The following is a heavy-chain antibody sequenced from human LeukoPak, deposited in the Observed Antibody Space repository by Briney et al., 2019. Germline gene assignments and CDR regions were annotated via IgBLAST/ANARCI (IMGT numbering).Heavy chain of an antibody. CDR2: ISGSGGST. D-gene: IGHD4-17*01. CDR3: AKGQDGDYLYFDY. V-gene: IGHV3-23*01. J-gene: IGHJ4*02. CDR1: GFTFSSYA. Sequence: GRSLRLSCAASGFTFSSYAMSWVRQAPGKGLEWVSAISGSGGSTYYADSVKGRFTISRDNSKNTLYLQMNSLRAEDTAVYYCAKGQDGDYLYFDYWGQGTLVTVSS.